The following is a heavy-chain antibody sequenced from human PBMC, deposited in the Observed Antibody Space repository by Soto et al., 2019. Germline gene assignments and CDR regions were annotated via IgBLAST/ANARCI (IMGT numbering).Heavy chain of an antibody. CDR3: AKGPTISGAVISFDYYYGMYV. V-gene: IGHV3-23*01. D-gene: IGHD3-3*01. Sequence: GGSLRLSCTVSGFTFSSSAMSWVRQAPGRGLEWVSGISGSGAGTYYADSVKGRFTISRDNSKNTLYLQMSGLRAEDTAVYYCAKGPTISGAVISFDYYYGMYVWGQGTPVTVYS. CDR2: ISGSGAGT. CDR1: GFTFSSSA. J-gene: IGHJ6*02.